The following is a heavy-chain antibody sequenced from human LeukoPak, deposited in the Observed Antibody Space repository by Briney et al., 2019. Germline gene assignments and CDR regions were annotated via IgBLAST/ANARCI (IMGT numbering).Heavy chain of an antibody. Sequence: LGTPSPTPTVSRGSLSGFFWSWVPEPPRHGLEWIGYIYYSGSTNYNPSLKGRVTISVDTSKNQFSLKLSSVTGADTAVYYWARPLGSWYGAFDIWGQGTMVTVSS. CDR3: ARPLGSWYGAFDI. J-gene: IGHJ3*02. D-gene: IGHD1-26*01. V-gene: IGHV4-59*08. CDR1: RGSLSGFF. CDR2: IYYSGST.